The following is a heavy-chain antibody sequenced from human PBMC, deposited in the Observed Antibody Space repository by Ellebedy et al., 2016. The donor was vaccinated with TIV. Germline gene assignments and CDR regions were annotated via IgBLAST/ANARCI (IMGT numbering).Heavy chain of an antibody. CDR3: ARDPDYGGNLDY. CDR1: GGTFSSYA. V-gene: IGHV1-69*13. CDR2: IIPIFGTA. J-gene: IGHJ4*02. Sequence: SVKVSXXASGGTFSSYAISWVRQAPGQGLEWMGGIIPIFGTANYAQKFQGRVTITADESTSTAYMELRSLRSDDTAVYYCARDPDYGGNLDYWGQGTLVTVSS. D-gene: IGHD4-23*01.